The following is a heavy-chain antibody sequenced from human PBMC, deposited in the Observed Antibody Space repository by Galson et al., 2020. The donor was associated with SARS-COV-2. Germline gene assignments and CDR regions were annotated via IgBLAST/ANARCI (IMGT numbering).Heavy chain of an antibody. CDR1: GGTFNNYA. CDR2: IIPIFGTT. CDR3: ARAYYPHKTVTINYYYCYGMDV. V-gene: IGHV1-69*13. Sequence: SVKVSCKASGGTFNNYAINWVRQAPGQGLEWMGGIIPIFGTTNYPQKFQGRVTITADESTSSGYMELSSLRSEDTAVYYCARAYYPHKTVTINYYYCYGMDVWGQGTTVTVSS. D-gene: IGHD4-17*01. J-gene: IGHJ6*02.